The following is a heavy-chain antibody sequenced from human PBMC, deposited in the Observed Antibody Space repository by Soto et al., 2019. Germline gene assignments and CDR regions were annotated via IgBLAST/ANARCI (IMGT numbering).Heavy chain of an antibody. J-gene: IGHJ4*02. V-gene: IGHV3-15*07. CDR1: GFTFSSYG. Sequence: GGSLRLSCAASGFTFSSYGMHWVRQAPGKGLEWVGRIKSKTDGGTTDYAAPVKGRFTISRDDSKNTLYLQMNSLKTEDTAVYYCTTDLYGSGSSNWGQGTLVTVSS. D-gene: IGHD3-10*01. CDR2: IKSKTDGGTT. CDR3: TTDLYGSGSSN.